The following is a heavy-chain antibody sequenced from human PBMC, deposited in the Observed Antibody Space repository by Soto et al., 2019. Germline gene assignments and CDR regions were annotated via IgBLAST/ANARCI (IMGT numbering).Heavy chain of an antibody. J-gene: IGHJ4*02. V-gene: IGHV3-66*01. CDR3: ARNSGSKLGPRTAGEGH. D-gene: IGHD7-27*01. Sequence: EVQLVESGGALVQPGGSLRLSCAASGFTVSNNYMSWVRQAPGKGLAWVSLIYSGGTTSYEDSVKGRFTISRDSSKNTLNLQMNSLRAEDTAVYYCARNSGSKLGPRTAGEGHWGQGTLVTVSS. CDR1: GFTVSNNY. CDR2: IYSGGTT.